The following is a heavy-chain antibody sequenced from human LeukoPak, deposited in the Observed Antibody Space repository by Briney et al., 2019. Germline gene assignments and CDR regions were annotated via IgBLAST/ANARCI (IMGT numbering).Heavy chain of an antibody. J-gene: IGHJ4*02. CDR3: ARISCCNFWSGPIERSFDN. CDR2: IYDSGST. Sequence: SETLSLTCTVSGGSISSHYWSWIRQPPGKGLEWIGYIYDSGSTDYNPSLKSRVTISIDTSKNQFSLKLSSVTAADTAVFYCARISCCNFWSGPIERSFDNWGQETLVTVSS. V-gene: IGHV4-59*11. D-gene: IGHD3-3*01. CDR1: GGSISSHY.